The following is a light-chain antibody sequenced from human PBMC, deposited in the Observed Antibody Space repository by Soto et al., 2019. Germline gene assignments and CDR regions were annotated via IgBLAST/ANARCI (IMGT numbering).Light chain of an antibody. CDR2: KAS. Sequence: DIQMTQSPSTLSGSVGVRVTITCRASQTISSWLAWYQRKPGKAPKLLIYKASTLKSGVPSRFSGSGSGTEFTLTISSLQPDDFATYYCQHYNSYSEAFGQGTKVELK. J-gene: IGKJ1*01. CDR3: QHYNSYSEA. CDR1: QTISSW. V-gene: IGKV1-5*03.